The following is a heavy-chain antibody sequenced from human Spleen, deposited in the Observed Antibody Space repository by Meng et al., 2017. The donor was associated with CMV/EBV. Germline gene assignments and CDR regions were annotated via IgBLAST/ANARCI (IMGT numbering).Heavy chain of an antibody. Sequence: GGSLRLSCAASGFTFSNYAMTWVRQAPGKGLEWVSGISWNSGSIGYADSVKGRFTISRDNAKNSLYLQMNSLRAEDTALYYCAKASRGIVVVPAAAFDYWGQGTLVTVSS. CDR2: ISWNSGSI. V-gene: IGHV3-9*01. CDR3: AKASRGIVVVPAAAFDY. J-gene: IGHJ4*02. D-gene: IGHD2-2*01. CDR1: GFTFSNYA.